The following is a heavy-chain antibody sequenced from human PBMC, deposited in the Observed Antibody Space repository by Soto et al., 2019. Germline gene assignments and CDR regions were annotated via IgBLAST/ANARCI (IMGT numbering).Heavy chain of an antibody. D-gene: IGHD7-27*01. CDR2: IIPIFGTA. CDR1: GGTFSSYA. CDR3: ARELQARDWGRGVPFDY. J-gene: IGHJ4*02. Sequence: QVQLVQSGAEVKKPGSSVKVSCKASGGTFSSYAISWVRQAPGQGLEWMGGIIPIFGTANYAQKFQGRVTNTADESTSTAYMELSSLRSEDTAVYYCARELQARDWGRGVPFDYWGQGTLVTVSS. V-gene: IGHV1-69*12.